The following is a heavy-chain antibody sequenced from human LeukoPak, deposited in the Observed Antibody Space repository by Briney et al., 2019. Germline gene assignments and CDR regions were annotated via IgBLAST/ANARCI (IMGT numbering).Heavy chain of an antibody. D-gene: IGHD3-16*01. CDR3: ARETRLGEFL. V-gene: IGHV4-59*01. CDR2: IYYSGST. J-gene: IGHJ4*02. Sequence: PGGSLRLSCAASGFTFSSYAMSWIRQPPGKGLEWIGYIYYSGSTNYNPSLKSRVTISVDTSKNQFSLKLSSVTAADTAVYYCARETRLGEFLWGQGTLVTVSS. CDR1: GFTFSSYA.